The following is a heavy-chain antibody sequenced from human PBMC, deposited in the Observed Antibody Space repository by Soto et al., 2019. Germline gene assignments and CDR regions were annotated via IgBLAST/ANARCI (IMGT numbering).Heavy chain of an antibody. J-gene: IGHJ4*02. CDR3: ARHLSVGFSSTWDNKYFDV. D-gene: IGHD6-13*01. Sequence: TLSLTCTVSGGSIRGYYWSWIRQSPETGLEWIGYIYYTGITNYNPSLKSRVTILLDTSKNQFTLNFNSVTAADTALYYCARHLSVGFSSTWDNKYFDVWGQGVLVTVSS. CDR2: IYYTGIT. CDR1: GGSIRGYY. V-gene: IGHV4-59*08.